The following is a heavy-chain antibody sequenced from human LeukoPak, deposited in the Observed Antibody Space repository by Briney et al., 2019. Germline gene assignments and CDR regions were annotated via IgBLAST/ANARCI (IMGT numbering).Heavy chain of an antibody. CDR1: GGSFSGYY. V-gene: IGHV4-34*01. CDR3: ARAAGYSSSWYPYYYGMDV. Sequence: PSETLSLTCAVYGGSFSGYYWSWIRQPPGKGLEWIGEINHSGSTNYNPSLKSRVTISVDTSKNQFSLKLSSVTAADTAVYYCARAAGYSSSWYPYYYGMDVWGQGTTVTVSS. CDR2: INHSGST. J-gene: IGHJ6*02. D-gene: IGHD6-13*01.